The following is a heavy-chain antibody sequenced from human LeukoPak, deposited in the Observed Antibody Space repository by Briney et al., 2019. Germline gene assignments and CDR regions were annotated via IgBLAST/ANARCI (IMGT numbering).Heavy chain of an antibody. Sequence: SESLSLTCAVYGGSFSGYYWSWIRKPPGKGLEWTGSIYHSGSTYYNPSLKSRVTISVDTSKNQFSLKLSSVTAADTAVYYCARGGYQFDYWGQGTLVTVSS. CDR1: GGSFSGYY. V-gene: IGHV4-34*01. CDR3: ARGGYQFDY. CDR2: IYHSGST. J-gene: IGHJ4*02. D-gene: IGHD5-18*01.